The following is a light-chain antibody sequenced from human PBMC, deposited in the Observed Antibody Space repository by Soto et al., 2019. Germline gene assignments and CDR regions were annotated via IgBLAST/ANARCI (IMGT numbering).Light chain of an antibody. CDR1: SSNIGAGYD. CDR3: QSYDSSLSGSIV. CDR2: GNS. Sequence: VLTSPPSVSGSPAESVTISCNRSSSNIGAGYDVHWYQQLPGTAPKLLIYGNSNRPSGVPDRFSGSKSGTSASLAITGLQAEDEADYYCQSYDSSLSGSIVFGTGTKVTVL. V-gene: IGLV1-40*01. J-gene: IGLJ1*01.